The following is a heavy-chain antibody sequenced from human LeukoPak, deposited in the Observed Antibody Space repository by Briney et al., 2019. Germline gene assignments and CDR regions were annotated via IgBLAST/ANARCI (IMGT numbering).Heavy chain of an antibody. D-gene: IGHD4-11*01. CDR1: GXSFSGYY. V-gene: IGHV4-34*01. CDR2: INHSGST. CDR3: ARGRSRTTVTPFDY. J-gene: IGHJ4*02. Sequence: SETLSLTCAVYGXSFSGYYWSWIRQPPGKGLEWIGEINHSGSTNYNPSLKSRVPISVDTSKSQFSLKLSSVTAADTAVYYCARGRSRTTVTPFDYWGQGTLVTVSS.